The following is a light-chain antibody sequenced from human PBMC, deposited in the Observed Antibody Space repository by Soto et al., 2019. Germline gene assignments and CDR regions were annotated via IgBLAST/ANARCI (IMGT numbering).Light chain of an antibody. CDR2: ETS. V-gene: IGKV1-5*03. Sequence: DIQMTQSPSTLSASVGDRVTITCRASQSISTYLAWYQQKPGKAPKFLIYETSSLQSGVPSRFNGSGSGTEFTLTISGLQPDDFATYYCQQYYSSSWTFGQGTKVEIK. CDR1: QSISTY. J-gene: IGKJ1*01. CDR3: QQYYSSSWT.